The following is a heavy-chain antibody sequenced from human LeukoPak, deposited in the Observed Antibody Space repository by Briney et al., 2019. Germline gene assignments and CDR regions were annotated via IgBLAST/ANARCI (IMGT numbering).Heavy chain of an antibody. CDR2: IIPIFGTA. V-gene: IGHV1-69*13. CDR3: ARDMIRHCSNTSCYLNY. CDR1: GGTFSSYA. D-gene: IGHD2-2*01. J-gene: IGHJ4*02. Sequence: SVKVSCKASGGTFSSYAISWVRQAPGQGLEWMGGIIPIFGTANYAQKFQGRVTITADESTSTAYMELSSLRSEDTAVYYCARDMIRHCSNTSCYLNYWGQGTLVTVSS.